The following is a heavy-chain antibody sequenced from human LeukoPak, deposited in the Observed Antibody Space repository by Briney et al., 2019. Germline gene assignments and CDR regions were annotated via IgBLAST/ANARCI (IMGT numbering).Heavy chain of an antibody. Sequence: PGGSLRLSCAAAGFTFRSFALSWVRQAPGKGLEWVSGVSYTRVAIYYGDSVKGRFTISRDDSQNILYLQMNGLRAEDTAVYFCAKAFREFGTSSSYSSFDTWGQGTMVTVSS. J-gene: IGHJ3*02. V-gene: IGHV3-23*01. CDR2: VSYTRVAI. D-gene: IGHD5-18*01. CDR3: AKAFREFGTSSSYSSFDT. CDR1: GFTFRSFA.